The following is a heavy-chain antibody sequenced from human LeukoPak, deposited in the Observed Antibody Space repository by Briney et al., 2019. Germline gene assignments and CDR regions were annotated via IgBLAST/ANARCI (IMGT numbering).Heavy chain of an antibody. CDR1: GGSISSYY. V-gene: IGHV4-59*01. Sequence: PSETLSLTCTVSGGSISSYYWSWIRQPPGKGLEWIGYIYYSGSTNYSPSLKSRVTISVDTSKNQFSLKLSSVTAADTAVYYCARDLCGGDCYSNYFDYWGQGTLVTVSS. D-gene: IGHD2-21*02. CDR2: IYYSGST. CDR3: ARDLCGGDCYSNYFDY. J-gene: IGHJ4*02.